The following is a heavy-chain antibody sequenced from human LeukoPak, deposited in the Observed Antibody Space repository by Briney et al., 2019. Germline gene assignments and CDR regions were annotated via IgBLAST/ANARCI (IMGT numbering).Heavy chain of an antibody. V-gene: IGHV3-66*01. CDR1: GFTVSSNY. CDR2: IYSGGST. D-gene: IGHD3-9*01. Sequence: GGSLRLSCAASGFTVSSNYMSWVRQAPGRGLEWVSVIYSGGSTYYADSVKGRFTISRDNSKNTLYLQMNSLRAEDTAVYYCARGGCYDSGHCYYYGMDVWGQGTTVTVSS. J-gene: IGHJ6*02. CDR3: ARGGCYDSGHCYYYGMDV.